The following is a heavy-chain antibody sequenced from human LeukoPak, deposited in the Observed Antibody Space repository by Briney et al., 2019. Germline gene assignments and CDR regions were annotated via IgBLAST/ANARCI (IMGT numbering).Heavy chain of an antibody. CDR2: ISSSGSTI. J-gene: IGHJ4*02. CDR3: ARVSGSWLGLDY. D-gene: IGHD1-26*01. CDR1: GFTFSNAW. Sequence: NPGGSLRLSCAASGFTFSNAWMTWVRQAPGKGLEWVSYISSSGSTIYYADSVKGRFTISRDNAKNSLYLQMNSLRAEDTAVYYCARVSGSWLGLDYWGQGTLVTVSS. V-gene: IGHV3-48*04.